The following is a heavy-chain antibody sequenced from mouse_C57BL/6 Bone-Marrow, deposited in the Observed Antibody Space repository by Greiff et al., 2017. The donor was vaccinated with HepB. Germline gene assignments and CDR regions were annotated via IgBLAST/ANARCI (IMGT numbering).Heavy chain of an antibody. CDR1: GYTFTSYW. CDR3: ARFSGTTVVATWDWYFDV. CDR2: IDPSDSET. D-gene: IGHD1-1*01. V-gene: IGHV1-52*01. Sequence: QVQLQQPGAELVRPGSSVKLSCKASGYTFTSYWMHWVKQRPIQGLEWIGNIDPSDSETHYNQKFKDKATLTVDKSSSTAYMQLSSLTSEDSAVYYCARFSGTTVVATWDWYFDVWGTGTTVTVSS. J-gene: IGHJ1*03.